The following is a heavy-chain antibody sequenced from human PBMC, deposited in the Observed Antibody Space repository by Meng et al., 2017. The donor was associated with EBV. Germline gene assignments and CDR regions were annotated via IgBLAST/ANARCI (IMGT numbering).Heavy chain of an antibody. V-gene: IGHV1-46*01. CDR3: VRELVGGTFDY. CDR2: IIPAGGNT. Sequence: QVAMVQAGGEVKKPGASVKVSCKASGYTFTSYYLHWVRQAPGQGLEWMGIIIPAGGNTNYAQKFRGRFTMTRDTSTSTVYMDLSILTSEDTAVYYCVRELVGGTFDYWGQGTLVTVSS. D-gene: IGHD1/OR15-1a*01. J-gene: IGHJ4*02. CDR1: GYTFTSYY.